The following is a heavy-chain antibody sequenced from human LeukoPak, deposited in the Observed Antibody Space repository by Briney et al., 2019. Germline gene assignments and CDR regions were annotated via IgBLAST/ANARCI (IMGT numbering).Heavy chain of an antibody. Sequence: PSETLSLTRTVSGGSISSFYWSWIRQPPGKGLEWIGYIDYSGTTNYHPSLKSRVIISVDTSKNQFSLRLSSVTAADTAVYYCARDSPIDSSGSYYYNMDVWGQGTPVTVSS. J-gene: IGHJ6*02. CDR3: ARDSPIDSSGSYYYNMDV. D-gene: IGHD3-22*01. CDR1: GGSISSFY. V-gene: IGHV4-59*01. CDR2: IDYSGTT.